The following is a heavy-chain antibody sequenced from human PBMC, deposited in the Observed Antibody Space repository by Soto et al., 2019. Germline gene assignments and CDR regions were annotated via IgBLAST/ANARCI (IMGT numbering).Heavy chain of an antibody. V-gene: IGHV1-18*01. CDR2: ISAYNGNT. D-gene: IGHD3-16*01. J-gene: IGHJ4*02. CDR3: VRDQGDHVIHFDH. Sequence: ASVKVSCKASGYTFTSYGISWVRQAPGQGLEWMGWISAYNGNTNYAQKLQGRVTMTTDTSTSTAYMELRSLRAEDTAVYYCVRDQGDHVIHFDHWGQGALVTVSS. CDR1: GYTFTSYG.